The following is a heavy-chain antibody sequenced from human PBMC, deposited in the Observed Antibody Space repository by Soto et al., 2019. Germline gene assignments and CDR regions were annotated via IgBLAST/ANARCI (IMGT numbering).Heavy chain of an antibody. CDR2: ITGPATSL. Sequence: PGGSLRVSCAVSGFTFSSYAMTWVRQAPGKGLEWVSGITGPATSLYYADSVKGRFSISRDNTNNTLYLQINSLRVEDTALYFCVKALTLTFFYGMDVWGRGTTVTVSS. D-gene: IGHD3-16*01. V-gene: IGHV3-23*01. CDR3: VKALTLTFFYGMDV. J-gene: IGHJ6*02. CDR1: GFTFSSYA.